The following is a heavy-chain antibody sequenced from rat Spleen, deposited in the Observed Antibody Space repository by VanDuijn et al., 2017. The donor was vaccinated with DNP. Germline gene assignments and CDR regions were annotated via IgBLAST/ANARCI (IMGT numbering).Heavy chain of an antibody. V-gene: IGHV3-1*01. J-gene: IGHJ4*01. CDR1: GYSITSHY. CDR2: ISYSGGT. D-gene: IGHD1-4*01. CDR3: ARWPGYNPPYAMDA. Sequence: EVQLQESGPGLVKPSQSLSLTCSVTGYSITSHYWGWIRKFPGNKMVYIGHISYSGGTHYNPSLKSRISITRDTSKNQFFLQVNSVTTEDTATYYCARWPGYNPPYAMDAWGQGTSVTVSS.